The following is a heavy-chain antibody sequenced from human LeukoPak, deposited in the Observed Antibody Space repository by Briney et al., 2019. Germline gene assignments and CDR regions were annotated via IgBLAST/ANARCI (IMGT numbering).Heavy chain of an antibody. D-gene: IGHD5-18*01. CDR1: GYTFTSYA. V-gene: IGHV1-3*01. CDR3: AKVPNVDTAMVFIFDY. J-gene: IGHJ4*02. Sequence: ASVKVSCKASGYTFTSYAMHWVRQAPGQRLEWMGWINAGNGNTKYSQKFQGRVTITRDTSASTAYMELSSLRSEDTAVYYCAKVPNVDTAMVFIFDYWGQGTLVTVSS. CDR2: INAGNGNT.